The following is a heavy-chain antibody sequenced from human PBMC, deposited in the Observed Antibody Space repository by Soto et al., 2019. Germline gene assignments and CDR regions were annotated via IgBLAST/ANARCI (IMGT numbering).Heavy chain of an antibody. D-gene: IGHD3-10*01. CDR1: GVSIRRGDYY. CDR2: IYHSGST. CDR3: ARDRARGQNWFDP. J-gene: IGHJ5*02. V-gene: IGHV4-30-4*08. Sequence: PSETLYLTCTVSGVSIRRGDYYWSWIRQPPGKGLEWIGYIYHSGSTYYNPSLKSRVTISVDTSKNQFSLKLSSVIAADTAVYYWARDRARGQNWFDPWGQGTLVTVSS.